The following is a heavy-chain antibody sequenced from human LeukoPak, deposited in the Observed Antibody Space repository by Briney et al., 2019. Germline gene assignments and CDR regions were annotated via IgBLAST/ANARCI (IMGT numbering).Heavy chain of an antibody. V-gene: IGHV3-53*05. CDR3: AKDTPYYYDSSGYYPDY. J-gene: IGHJ4*02. CDR2: IYSGGST. CDR1: GLTVSSNS. Sequence: PGGSLRLSCAASGLTVSSNSMSWVRQAPGKGLEWVSFIYSGGSTYYADSVKGRFTISRDNSKNTLYLQMNSLRAEDTAVYYCAKDTPYYYDSSGYYPDYWGQGTLVTVSS. D-gene: IGHD3-22*01.